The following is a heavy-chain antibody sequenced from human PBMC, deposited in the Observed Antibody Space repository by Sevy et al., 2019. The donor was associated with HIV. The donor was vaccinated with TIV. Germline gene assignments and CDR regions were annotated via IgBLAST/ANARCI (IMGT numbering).Heavy chain of an antibody. Sequence: ASVKVSCKASGYTFSDYSIYWIRQAPGQGFEWMGWINAASGVTNFAQKFQGRVTMTRHTSINTAYIEVYRLTSDDTAVYYCARGGSDGNYWGQGTLVTVSS. D-gene: IGHD5-12*01. J-gene: IGHJ4*02. CDR1: GYTFSDYS. V-gene: IGHV1-2*02. CDR3: ARGGSDGNY. CDR2: INAASGVT.